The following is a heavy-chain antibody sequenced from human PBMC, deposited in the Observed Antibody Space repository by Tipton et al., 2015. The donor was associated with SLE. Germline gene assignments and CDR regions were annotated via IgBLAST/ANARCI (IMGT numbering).Heavy chain of an antibody. CDR2: IYTSGST. CDR1: GGSISSGSYY. CDR3: ARASAIAVIAAVTDYYYYMDV. Sequence: TLSLTCTVSGGSISSGSYYWSWIRQPAGKGLEWIGRIYTSGSTNYNPSLKSRVTISVATSKNQFSLKLSSVTAADTAVYYCARASAIAVIAAVTDYYYYMDVWGKGTTVTVSS. J-gene: IGHJ6*03. D-gene: IGHD6-13*01. V-gene: IGHV4-61*02.